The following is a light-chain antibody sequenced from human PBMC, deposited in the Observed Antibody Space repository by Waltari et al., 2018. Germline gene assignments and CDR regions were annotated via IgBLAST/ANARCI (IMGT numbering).Light chain of an antibody. V-gene: IGLV2-8*01. CDR3: SSYARNKGWV. CDR2: EVP. J-gene: IGLJ3*02. Sequence: QSVLTQPPSASGSPGQSVTISCTGTSVDVGAYNFVSWYQQHPGKAPSLRVYEVPKRPSGGPDRFAGSKSGNTASLTVSGLQAEDEADYYCSSYARNKGWVFGGGTKLTVL. CDR1: SVDVGAYNF.